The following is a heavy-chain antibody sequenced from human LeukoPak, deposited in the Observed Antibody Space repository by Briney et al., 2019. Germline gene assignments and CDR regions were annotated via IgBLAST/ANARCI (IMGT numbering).Heavy chain of an antibody. V-gene: IGHV3-30*18. J-gene: IGHJ4*02. CDR2: ISYDGSNK. CDR3: AKDTGYYDYVWGSYRYMRIDY. CDR1: GFAFSSYG. D-gene: IGHD3-16*02. Sequence: TGGSLRLSCAASGFAFSSYGMHWVRQAPGKGLEWVAVISYDGSNKYYADSVKGRFTISRDNSKNTLYLQMNSLRAEDTAVYYCAKDTGYYDYVWGSYRYMRIDYWGQGTLVTVSS.